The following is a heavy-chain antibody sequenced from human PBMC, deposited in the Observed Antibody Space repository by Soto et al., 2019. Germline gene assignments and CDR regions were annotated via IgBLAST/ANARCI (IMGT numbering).Heavy chain of an antibody. CDR3: ARASRYSGYDFLFDGMDV. J-gene: IGHJ6*02. D-gene: IGHD5-12*01. Sequence: SETLSLTCTVSGGSISSGDYYWSWIRQPPGKGLEWIGYIYYSGSTYYNPSLKSRVTISVDTSKNQFSLKLSSVTAADTAVYYCARASRYSGYDFLFDGMDVWGQGTTVTVSS. V-gene: IGHV4-30-4*01. CDR1: GGSISSGDYY. CDR2: IYYSGST.